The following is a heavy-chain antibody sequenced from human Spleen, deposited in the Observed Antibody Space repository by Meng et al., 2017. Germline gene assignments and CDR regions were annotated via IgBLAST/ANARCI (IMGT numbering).Heavy chain of an antibody. CDR3: ARGPTTMAHDFDY. CDR2: INHSGST. V-gene: IGHV4-34*01. Sequence: QVQRQQWGAGLLNPSETLSLTCAVYGGSFGGYYWSWIRQPPGKGLEWIGEINHSGSTNYNPSLKSRVTISVDTSKNQFSLKLSSVTAADSAVYYCARGPTTMAHDFDYWGQGTLVTVSS. CDR1: GGSFGGYY. D-gene: IGHD4-11*01. J-gene: IGHJ4*02.